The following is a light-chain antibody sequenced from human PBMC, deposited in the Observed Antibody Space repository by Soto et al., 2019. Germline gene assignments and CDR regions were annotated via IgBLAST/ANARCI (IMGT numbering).Light chain of an antibody. CDR2: RNN. Sequence: QSVRTQPPSASGTPGQRVTISCSGSSSNIGSNYVYWYQQLPGTAPKLLVYRNNQRPSGVPDRFSLSKSGTSASLAISGLRSEDEADYYCAAWDDSLSGPVFGGGTKLTVL. J-gene: IGLJ2*01. V-gene: IGLV1-47*01. CDR1: SSNIGSNY. CDR3: AAWDDSLSGPV.